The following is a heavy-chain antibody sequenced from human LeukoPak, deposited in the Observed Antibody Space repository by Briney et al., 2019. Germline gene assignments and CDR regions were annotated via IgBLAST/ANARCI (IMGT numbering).Heavy chain of an antibody. V-gene: IGHV4-59*01. CDR1: GGSISSYY. Sequence: SHTLSLTCIVSGGSISSYYWSWIRQPPGKGLEWIGYIYYSGSTNYNLPLKSRVTISVDTSKTQFSLKLSSVTAADTAVYYCARGGPNMKFDPWGQGTLVTVSS. CDR2: IYYSGST. J-gene: IGHJ5*02. CDR3: ARGGPNMKFDP. D-gene: IGHD1/OR15-1a*01.